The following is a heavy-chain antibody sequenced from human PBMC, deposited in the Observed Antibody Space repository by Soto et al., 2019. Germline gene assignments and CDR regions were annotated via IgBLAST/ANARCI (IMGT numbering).Heavy chain of an antibody. V-gene: IGHV6-1*01. D-gene: IGHD6-19*01. Sequence: SHTLSLTCAISGYSVSSSSAAWNVIRQSPSRGLEWLGRTYYRSKSYNDYAVSVKSRITINPDASKNQFSLQLNSVTPEDTAVYYCARNYRYTSGWYAENYFDYWGQGTLVTVSS. CDR2: TYYRSKSYN. CDR1: GYSVSSSSAA. CDR3: ARNYRYTSGWYAENYFDY. J-gene: IGHJ4*02.